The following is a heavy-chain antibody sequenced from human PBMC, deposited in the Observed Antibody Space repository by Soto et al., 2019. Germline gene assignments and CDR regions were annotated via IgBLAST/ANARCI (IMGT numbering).Heavy chain of an antibody. V-gene: IGHV1-69*06. CDR3: ARVASKAVRGVIRYYYYAMDV. CDR1: EGPFGKYA. D-gene: IGHD3-10*01. J-gene: IGHJ6*02. CDR2: IIPMSGPA. Sequence: QVQLVQSGPEVKKPGSSVKVSCRASEGPFGKYAISWMRQAPGQGLEWMGGIIPMSGPANYAQNFQGRVTFTADKFTTTAYMELSSLRFEDTAVYFCARVASKAVRGVIRYYYYAMDVWGQGTTVTVSS.